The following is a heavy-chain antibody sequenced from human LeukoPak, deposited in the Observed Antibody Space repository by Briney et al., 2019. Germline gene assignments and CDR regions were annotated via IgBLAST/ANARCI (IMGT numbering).Heavy chain of an antibody. V-gene: IGHV1-8*01. J-gene: IGHJ5*02. CDR2: MNPNSGNT. CDR1: GYTFTSYD. CDR3: AGGLRRGSSRVLGNWFDP. D-gene: IGHD6-13*01. Sequence: ASVKVSCKASGYTFTSYDINWVRQATGQGLEWMGWMNPNSGNTGYAQKFQGRVTMTRNTSISTAYMELSSLRSEDTAVYYCAGGLRRGSSRVLGNWFDPWGQGTLVTVSS.